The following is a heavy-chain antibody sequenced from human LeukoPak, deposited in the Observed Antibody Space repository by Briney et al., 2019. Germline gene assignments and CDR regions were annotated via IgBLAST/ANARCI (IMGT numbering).Heavy chain of an antibody. CDR2: IKEDGSER. J-gene: IGHJ6*02. CDR3: AREREVTTAYYYYYYGMDV. Sequence: GGSLRLSCEGSAFIFSGHWMNWVRQTPGKGLEWVASIKEDGSERQYVDSVKGRFTISRDNAKNSLYLQMNSLRAEDTAVYYCAREREVTTAYYYYYYGMDVWGQGTTVTVSS. D-gene: IGHD4-17*01. V-gene: IGHV3-7*03. CDR1: AFIFSGHW.